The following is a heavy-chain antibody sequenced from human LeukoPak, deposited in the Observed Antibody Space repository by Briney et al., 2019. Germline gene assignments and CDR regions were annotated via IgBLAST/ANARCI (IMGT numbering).Heavy chain of an antibody. V-gene: IGHV4-59*01. CDR3: ARDARLSGMNYFDY. Sequence: SETLSLTCTVSGGSISSYYWSWIRQPPGKGLEWIGYIYYSGSTNYNPSLKSRVTISVDTSKNQFSLKLSSVTAADTAVYYCARDARLSGMNYFDYWGQGTLVTVSS. J-gene: IGHJ4*02. CDR2: IYYSGST. CDR1: GGSISSYY.